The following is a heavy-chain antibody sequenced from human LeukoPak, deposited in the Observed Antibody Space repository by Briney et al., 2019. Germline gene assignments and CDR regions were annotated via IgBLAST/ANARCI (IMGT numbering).Heavy chain of an antibody. CDR1: GFTFDDYA. CDR3: AKDITVGYCSSTSCSGFDY. CDR2: ISWNSGSI. J-gene: IGHJ4*02. D-gene: IGHD2-2*01. Sequence: GRFLRLSCAASGFTFDDYAMHWVRQAPGKGLEWVSGISWNSGSIGYADSVKGRFTISRDNAKNSLYPQMNSLRAEDTALYYCAKDITVGYCSSTSCSGFDYWGQGTLVTVSS. V-gene: IGHV3-9*01.